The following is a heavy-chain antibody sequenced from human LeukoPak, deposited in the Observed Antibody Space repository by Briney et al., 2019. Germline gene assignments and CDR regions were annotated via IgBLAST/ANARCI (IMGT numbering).Heavy chain of an antibody. J-gene: IGHJ4*02. Sequence: GGSLRLSCAASRFTFSSYAMHWIRQAPGKGLEYVSAISSNGGSTYYANSVKGRFTISRDNSKNALYLQMGSLRAEDMAVYYCARGVGLVDYWGQGTLVTVSS. CDR3: ARGVGLVDY. CDR2: ISSNGGST. V-gene: IGHV3-64*01. CDR1: RFTFSSYA. D-gene: IGHD1-26*01.